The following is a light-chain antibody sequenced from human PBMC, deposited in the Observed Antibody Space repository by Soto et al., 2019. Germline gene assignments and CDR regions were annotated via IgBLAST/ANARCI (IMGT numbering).Light chain of an antibody. CDR3: SSYTSSSPLYV. J-gene: IGLJ1*01. CDR2: EVS. Sequence: QSVLTQPASVSGSPGQSITISCTGTSSDVGGYNYVSWYQRHSGKAPKLMIYEVSNRPSGVSNRFSGSKSGNTASLTISGLQAEDEADYYCSSYTSSSPLYVFGTGTKVTVL. V-gene: IGLV2-14*01. CDR1: SSDVGGYNY.